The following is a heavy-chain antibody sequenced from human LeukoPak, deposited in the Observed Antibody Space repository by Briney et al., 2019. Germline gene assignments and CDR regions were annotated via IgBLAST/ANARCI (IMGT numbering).Heavy chain of an antibody. CDR3: ARDRDSSSWYGYYYYYMDV. J-gene: IGHJ6*03. Sequence: GGSLRLSCAASGFTFSSYEMNWVRQAPGKGLEWVSYISSSGSTIYYADSVKGRFTISRDNAKNSLYLQINSLRAEDTAVYYCARDRDSSSWYGYYYYYMDVWGKGTTVTISS. D-gene: IGHD6-13*01. CDR1: GFTFSSYE. CDR2: ISSSGSTI. V-gene: IGHV3-48*03.